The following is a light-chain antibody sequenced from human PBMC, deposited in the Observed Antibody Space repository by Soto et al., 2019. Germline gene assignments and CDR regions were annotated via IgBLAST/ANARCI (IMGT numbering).Light chain of an antibody. V-gene: IGKV3-20*01. CDR2: GAS. Sequence: IVLTQSPGTLSLSPGERATLSCRASQSVSSSYLAWYQQKPGQAPRLLIYGASSRATGIPDRFSGSGSGTDFTLTISRLEPEDFAVYYCQQYNCWPHSLGQGTKVDIK. J-gene: IGKJ2*01. CDR1: QSVSSSY. CDR3: QQYNCWPHS.